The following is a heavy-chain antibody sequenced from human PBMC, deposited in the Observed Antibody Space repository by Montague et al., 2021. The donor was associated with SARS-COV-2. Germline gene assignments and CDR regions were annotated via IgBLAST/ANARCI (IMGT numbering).Heavy chain of an antibody. CDR2: IKPDGTST. CDR1: GFTFRSYW. V-gene: IGHV3-74*01. D-gene: IGHD3-10*01. Sequence: SLRLSCAASGFTFRSYWMHWVRQVPGRGLVWVSRIKPDGTSTNYAASVQGRFTISRDNAKNTLSLQMNNLRAEDTANYYCVRPLWFGDSDYYFDSWGQGTLVTVSS. J-gene: IGHJ4*02. CDR3: VRPLWFGDSDYYFDS.